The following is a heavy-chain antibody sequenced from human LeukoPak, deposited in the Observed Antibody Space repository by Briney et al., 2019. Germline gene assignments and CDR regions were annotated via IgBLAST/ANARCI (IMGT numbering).Heavy chain of an antibody. CDR2: ISDDGSKK. CDR1: GFTFSNYG. Sequence: GGSLRLSCAASGFTFSNYGMHWVRQAPGKGLEWVAVISDDGSKKYYADSVKGRFTISRDNSKNTLYLQMNSLRAEDTAVYYCARVGIAAAGTYYYYYYGTDVWGQGTTVTVSS. J-gene: IGHJ6*02. D-gene: IGHD6-13*01. V-gene: IGHV3-30*03. CDR3: ARVGIAAAGTYYYYYYGTDV.